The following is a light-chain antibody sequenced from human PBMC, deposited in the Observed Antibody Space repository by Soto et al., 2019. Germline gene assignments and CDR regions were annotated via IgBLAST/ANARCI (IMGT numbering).Light chain of an antibody. CDR1: QSLSSDS. J-gene: IGKJ1*01. CDR3: QQYGSAPPT. Sequence: ENVLTQFPGTLSLSPGDRATLSCRASQSLSSDSLAWYQQKPGQAPRLLIYGASSRANGIPDRFSGSGSGTDFTLTISRLEPEDFAVYYCQQYGSAPPTFGQGTKVEIK. V-gene: IGKV3-20*01. CDR2: GAS.